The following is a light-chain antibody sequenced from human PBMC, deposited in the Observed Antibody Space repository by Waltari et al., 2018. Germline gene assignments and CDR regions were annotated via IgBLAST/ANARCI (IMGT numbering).Light chain of an antibody. CDR2: DTS. CDR3: QHRSVWPLT. CDR1: QSVGSY. J-gene: IGKJ4*01. V-gene: IGKV3-11*01. Sequence: IVLTQSPATLSLFPGERATLSCRASQSVGSYLAWYQQKPGQTPRLLIYDTSYRATGVPVRFSGSGSGTDYTLTISSLEPEDFAVYYCQHRSVWPLTFGGGTKVEMK.